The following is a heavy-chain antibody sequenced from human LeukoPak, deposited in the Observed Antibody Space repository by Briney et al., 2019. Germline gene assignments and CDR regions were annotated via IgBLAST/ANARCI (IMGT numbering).Heavy chain of an antibody. J-gene: IGHJ6*02. CDR2: IKSDGGKT. Sequence: GGSLRLPCAASGFTLHAFEMHWVRQAPGKGLEWVSLIKSDGGKTDYADSVRGRFTISRDNGKNSLYLQMNSLRSEGTALYYCATWAFYHGLDVWGQGTTVTVSS. CDR1: GFTLHAFE. D-gene: IGHD1-26*01. V-gene: IGHV3-43*02. CDR3: ATWAFYHGLDV.